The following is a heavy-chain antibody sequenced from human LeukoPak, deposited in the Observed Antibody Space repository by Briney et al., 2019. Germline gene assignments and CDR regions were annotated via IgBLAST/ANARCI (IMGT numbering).Heavy chain of an antibody. CDR2: IYYSGST. CDR1: GGSISSSSYY. J-gene: IGHJ4*02. D-gene: IGHD1-26*01. CDR3: ARDGRFPPEVLPRYFDY. V-gene: IGHV4-39*07. Sequence: SETLSLTCTVSGGSISSSSYYWGWIRQPPGKGLEGIGSIYYSGSTYYNPSLKSRVTISIDTSKNQFSLKLSSVTAADTAVYYCARDGRFPPEVLPRYFDYWGQGTLVTVSS.